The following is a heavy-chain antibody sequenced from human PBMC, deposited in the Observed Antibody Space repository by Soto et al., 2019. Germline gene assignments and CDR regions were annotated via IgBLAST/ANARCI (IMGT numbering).Heavy chain of an antibody. D-gene: IGHD4-17*01. V-gene: IGHV1-46*01. CDR2: INPSGGST. CDR1: GYTFTSYY. CDR3: ARGQLDYGDPTVLDY. J-gene: IGHJ4*02. Sequence: ASVKVSCKASGYTFTSYYMHWVRQAPGQGLEWMGIINPSGGSTSYAQKFQGRVTMTRDTSTSTVYMELRSLRSDDTAVYYCARGQLDYGDPTVLDYWGQGTLVTVSS.